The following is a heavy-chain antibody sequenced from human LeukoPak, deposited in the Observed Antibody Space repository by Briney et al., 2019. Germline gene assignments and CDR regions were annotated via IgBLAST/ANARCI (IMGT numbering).Heavy chain of an antibody. D-gene: IGHD4-23*01. CDR2: ISGSGDNT. V-gene: IGHV3-23*01. J-gene: IGHJ4*02. CDR3: AKDRVRTAVITPIDY. CDR1: GFTFSSYS. Sequence: QPGGSLRLSCAASGFTFSSYSMSWVRQAPGKGLEWVSGISGSGDNTYYADSVKGRFTISRDNSKNTLYLQMNSLRAEDTAVYYCAKDRVRTAVITPIDYWGQGTLVTVS.